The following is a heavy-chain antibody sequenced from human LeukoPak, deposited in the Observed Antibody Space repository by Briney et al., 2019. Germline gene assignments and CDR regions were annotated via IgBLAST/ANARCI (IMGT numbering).Heavy chain of an antibody. V-gene: IGHV1-8*01. J-gene: IGHJ4*02. CDR1: GYTFTSYD. Sequence: ASVKVSCKASGYTFTSYDINWVRQATGQGLEWMGWMNPNSGNTGYAQKFQGRVTMTRNTSISTAYMELSSLRSEDTAVYYCARGFPYYYDSNFGYWGQGTLVTVSS. D-gene: IGHD3-22*01. CDR2: MNPNSGNT. CDR3: ARGFPYYYDSNFGY.